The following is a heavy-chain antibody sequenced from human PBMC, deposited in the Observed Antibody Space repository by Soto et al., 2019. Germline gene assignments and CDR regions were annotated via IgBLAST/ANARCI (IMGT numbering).Heavy chain of an antibody. J-gene: IGHJ4*02. CDR3: ATTTYYYDSSGYPS. CDR2: IYSGGST. Sequence: ETLSLTCAVSGGSISSGGYSWSWVRQAPGKGLEWVSVIYSGGSTYYADSVKGRFTISRDNSKNTLYLQMNSLRAEDTAVYYCATTTYYYDSSGYPSWGRGTLVTVSS. V-gene: IGHV3-66*01. CDR1: GGSISSGGYS. D-gene: IGHD3-22*01.